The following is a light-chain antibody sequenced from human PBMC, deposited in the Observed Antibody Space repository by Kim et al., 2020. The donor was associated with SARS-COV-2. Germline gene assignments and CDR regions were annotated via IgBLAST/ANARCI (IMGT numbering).Light chain of an antibody. CDR1: NSNIGSNS. Sequence: QSVLTQPPSASGTPGQRVILSCSGSNSNIGSNSVYWYQQLPGTAPKLLIYRNNQRPSDVSDRFSGSKSGTAASLAITGLRSEDEADYHCAAWDDSLSGRVFGGGTQLTVL. CDR3: AAWDDSLSGRV. CDR2: RNN. V-gene: IGLV1-47*01. J-gene: IGLJ2*01.